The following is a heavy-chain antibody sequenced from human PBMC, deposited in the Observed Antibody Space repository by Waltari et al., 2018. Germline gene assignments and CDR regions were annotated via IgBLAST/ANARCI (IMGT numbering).Heavy chain of an antibody. D-gene: IGHD3-9*01. Sequence: EVQLVESGGGLVQPGGSLRLSCAASGLIFSPYSMNWARQAPGKGLEWVAYISSTGTTIYYTDSVQGRFTISRTNAQNSLYLQMNSLRAEDTAVYYCAREIRGTGYFPDAFDIWGQGTMVTVSS. CDR1: GLIFSPYS. CDR2: ISSTGTTI. J-gene: IGHJ3*02. CDR3: AREIRGTGYFPDAFDI. V-gene: IGHV3-48*01.